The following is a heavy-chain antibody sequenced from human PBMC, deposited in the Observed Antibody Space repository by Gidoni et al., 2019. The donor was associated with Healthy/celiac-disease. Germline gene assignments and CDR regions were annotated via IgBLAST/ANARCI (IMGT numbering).Heavy chain of an antibody. CDR2: IWYDGSNK. J-gene: IGHJ4*02. V-gene: IGHV3-33*01. Sequence: QVQLVESGGGVVQPGRSLRLSCAASGFTFSSYGMQWVRQAPGKGLEWVAVIWYDGSNKYYADSVKGRFTISRDNSKNTLYLQMNSLRAEDTAVYYCARERGRPNSRTYYFDYWGQGTLVTVSS. CDR3: ARERGRPNSRTYYFDY. D-gene: IGHD6-13*01. CDR1: GFTFSSYG.